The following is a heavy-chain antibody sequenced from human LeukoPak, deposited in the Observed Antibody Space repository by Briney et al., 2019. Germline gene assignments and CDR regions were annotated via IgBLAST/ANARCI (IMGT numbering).Heavy chain of an antibody. J-gene: IGHJ4*02. Sequence: SQTLSLTCSVSGDSILSGMDHWSWFRQPAGKGLEWLGRIYTNGDDEYTNSDYNPPLKSRVTISLDTSKNQFSLKLISVTAADTAVYYCARGVGSGYTDYWGQGALVTVSS. CDR3: ARGVGSGYTDY. CDR2: IYTNGDDEYTNS. D-gene: IGHD3-22*01. V-gene: IGHV4-61*02. CDR1: GDSILSGMDH.